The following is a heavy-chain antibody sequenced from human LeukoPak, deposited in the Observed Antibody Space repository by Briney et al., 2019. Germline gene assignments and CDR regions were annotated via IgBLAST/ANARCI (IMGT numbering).Heavy chain of an antibody. CDR1: GFTFSSYA. J-gene: IGHJ4*02. D-gene: IGHD6-19*01. V-gene: IGHV3-30-3*01. CDR3: ARVAVADYFDY. CDR2: ISYDGSNK. Sequence: GGSLRLSCAASGFTFSSYAMHWVRQAPGKGLEWVAVISYDGSNKYYADSVKGRFTISRDNSKNTLYLQMNSLRAEDTAVYYCARVAVADYFDYWGQGTLVTVSS.